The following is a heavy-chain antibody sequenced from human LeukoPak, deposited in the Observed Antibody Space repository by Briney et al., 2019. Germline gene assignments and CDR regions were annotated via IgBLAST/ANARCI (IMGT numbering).Heavy chain of an antibody. CDR2: INLNSGAT. V-gene: IGHV1-2*06. CDR1: GYTFTGYY. CDR3: AADTSGYNLIDY. D-gene: IGHD3-22*01. Sequence: ASVKVSCKASGYTFTGYYMHWVRQAPGQGLEWMGRINLNSGATNYAQKFQGRVTLTRDTSISTAYMELSGLESDGTAVYYCAADTSGYNLIDYWGQGTLVTVSS. J-gene: IGHJ4*02.